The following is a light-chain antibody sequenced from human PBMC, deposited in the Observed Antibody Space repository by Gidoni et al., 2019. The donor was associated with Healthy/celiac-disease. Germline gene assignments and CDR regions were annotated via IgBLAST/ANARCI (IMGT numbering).Light chain of an antibody. Sequence: QSVLTQPPSASGTPGQRVTSTCSGSSSNIGSNTVNWYKQLPGTAPKLLIYSNNQLPSGVPDRFSGSKSGTSASLAISALQSEDEAVYYCAAWDDSLNGYVFGTGTKVTVL. CDR3: AAWDDSLNGYV. CDR1: SSNIGSNT. V-gene: IGLV1-44*01. CDR2: SNN. J-gene: IGLJ1*01.